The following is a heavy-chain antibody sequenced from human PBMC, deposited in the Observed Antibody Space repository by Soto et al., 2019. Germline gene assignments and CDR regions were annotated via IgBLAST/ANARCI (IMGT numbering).Heavy chain of an antibody. D-gene: IGHD6-13*01. V-gene: IGHV1-3*01. Sequence: GASVKVSCKASGYTFTSYGIHWVRQAPGQRLEWMGWINAANGDTKYSPKFQGRVAITRDTSASTAYMELSSLRSEDTAVYYCVRRHVSATGIDWFGPWGQGTLVTVSS. J-gene: IGHJ5*02. CDR3: VRRHVSATGIDWFGP. CDR1: GYTFTSYG. CDR2: INAANGDT.